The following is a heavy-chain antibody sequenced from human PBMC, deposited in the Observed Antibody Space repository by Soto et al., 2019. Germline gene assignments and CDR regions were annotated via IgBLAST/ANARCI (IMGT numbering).Heavy chain of an antibody. CDR2: INSGGSST. CDR1: GFTFSSYW. CDR3: ASSENAFDI. J-gene: IGHJ3*02. V-gene: IGHV3-74*01. Sequence: PGGSLRLSCAASGFTFSSYWVHWVRQAPGKGLVWVSRINSGGSSTSYADSVKGRFTISRDNAKNTLYLQMNSLRAEDTAVYYCASSENAFDIWGQGTMVTVSS.